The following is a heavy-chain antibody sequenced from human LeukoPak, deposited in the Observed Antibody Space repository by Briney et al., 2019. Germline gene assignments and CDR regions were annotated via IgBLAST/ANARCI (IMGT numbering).Heavy chain of an antibody. J-gene: IGHJ3*02. CDR2: IIPILGIA. V-gene: IGHV1-69*04. D-gene: IGHD2-2*01. CDR1: GGTFSRYA. Sequence: ASGKVSCKASGGTFSRYAISWVRQAPGQGLEWMGRIIPILGIANYAQKFQGRVTITADKSTSTAYMELSSLRSEDTAVYYCARGVPVDIWGQGTMVTVSS. CDR3: ARGVPVDI.